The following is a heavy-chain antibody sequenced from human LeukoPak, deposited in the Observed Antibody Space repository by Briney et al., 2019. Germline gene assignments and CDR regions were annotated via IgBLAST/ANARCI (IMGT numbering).Heavy chain of an antibody. CDR2: ISYDGSNK. D-gene: IGHD5-24*01. Sequence: PGRSLRLSCAASGFTFSSYGMHWVRQAPGKGLEWVAVISYDGSNKYYADSVKARFTISRDNSKNTLYLQMNSLRAEDTAVYYCASVRMALDYWGQGSLITVSS. CDR3: ASVRMALDY. CDR1: GFTFSSYG. J-gene: IGHJ4*02. V-gene: IGHV3-30*03.